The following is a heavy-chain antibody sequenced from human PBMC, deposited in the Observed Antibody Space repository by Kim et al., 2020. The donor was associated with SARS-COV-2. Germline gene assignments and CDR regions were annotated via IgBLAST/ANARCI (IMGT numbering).Heavy chain of an antibody. CDR1: GFTFSTYA. CDR2: IISCSSSI. Sequence: GGSLRLSCVASGFTFSTYAMTWVLQAPGKGLEWVSYIISCSSSIYYADSVKGRFTISRDNAKNSLYLHMNCLQDSDTGVHYCARDRGDPLLQQGGYWGQG. D-gene: IGHD6-13*01. V-gene: IGHV3-48*02. J-gene: IGHJ4*02. CDR3: ARDRGDPLLQQGGY.